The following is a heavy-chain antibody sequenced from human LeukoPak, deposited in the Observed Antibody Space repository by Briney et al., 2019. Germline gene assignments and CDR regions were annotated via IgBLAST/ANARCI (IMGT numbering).Heavy chain of an antibody. CDR1: GYTFTSYY. D-gene: IGHD3-22*01. Sequence: GASVKVSCKASGYTFTSYYIHWVRQAPGQGLEWMGWISAYNGNTNYAQKLQGRVTMTTDTSTSTAYMELRSLRSDDTAVYYCARDQYYYDSSGYHDAFDIWGQGTMVTVSS. CDR2: ISAYNGNT. V-gene: IGHV1-18*01. CDR3: ARDQYYYDSSGYHDAFDI. J-gene: IGHJ3*02.